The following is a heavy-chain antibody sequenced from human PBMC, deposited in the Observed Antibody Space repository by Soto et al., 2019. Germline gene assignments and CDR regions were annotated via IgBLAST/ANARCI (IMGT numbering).Heavy chain of an antibody. CDR2: IDGSGGTT. J-gene: IGHJ5*02. CDR1: GFPFSSTD. CDR3: AKNSGWFNT. V-gene: IGHV3-23*01. Sequence: EFQVLQSGGGLVQPGGSLTLSCAASGFPFSSTDMTWVRQAPGKGLEWVPTIDGSGGTTYYADSVKGRFTISRDNSINTVFLQMNSLRADDTALYFCAKNSGWFNTWGQGALVTVSS. D-gene: IGHD3-10*01.